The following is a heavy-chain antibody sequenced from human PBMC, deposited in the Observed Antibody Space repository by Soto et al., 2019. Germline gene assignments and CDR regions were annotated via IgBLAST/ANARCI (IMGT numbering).Heavy chain of an antibody. CDR2: ISSSGGIT. CDR3: AREGSVSSSDYYAYYYGMDV. Sequence: EVQLVESGGGLFQPGGSLRLSCAASGFTFSNYDINWVRQAPGKGPEWISHISSSGGITYYADSVKGRFTISRDNAKNSLYLQMNSLRGEDTAVYYCAREGSVSSSDYYAYYYGMDVWGQGTTVTVSS. CDR1: GFTFSNYD. D-gene: IGHD3-10*01. V-gene: IGHV3-48*03. J-gene: IGHJ6*02.